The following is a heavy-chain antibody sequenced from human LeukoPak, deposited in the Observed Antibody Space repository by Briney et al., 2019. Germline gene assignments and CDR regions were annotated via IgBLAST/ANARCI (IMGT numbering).Heavy chain of an antibody. CDR2: INPDSGAT. D-gene: IGHD2-2*01. CDR3: ASPSQPHYYYYYMDV. V-gene: IGHV1-2*02. Sequence: ASVKVSCKSSGYTFTTYYMHWIRQAPGQGLEWIGYINPDSGATDFAQKFQGRVTMTRDTSVNTVYMELTRLRSDDTAVYYCASPSQPHYYYYYMDVWGKGTTVTVSS. J-gene: IGHJ6*03. CDR1: GYTFTTYY.